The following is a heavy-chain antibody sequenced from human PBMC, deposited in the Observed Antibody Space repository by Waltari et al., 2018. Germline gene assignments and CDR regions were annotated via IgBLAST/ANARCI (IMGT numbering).Heavy chain of an antibody. Sequence: QVQLQESGPGLVKPSETLSLTCAVSGYSISSGYYWGWIRQPPGKGLEWIGSIYHSGSTYYNPSLKSRVTISVDTSKNQFSLKLSSVTAADTAVYYCARVGEYNWKALDYWGQGTLVTVSS. CDR2: IYHSGST. J-gene: IGHJ4*02. CDR3: ARVGEYNWKALDY. D-gene: IGHD1-20*01. V-gene: IGHV4-38-2*01. CDR1: GYSISSGYY.